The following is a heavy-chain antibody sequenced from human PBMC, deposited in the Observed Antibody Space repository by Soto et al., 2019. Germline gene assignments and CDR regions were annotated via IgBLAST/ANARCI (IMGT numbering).Heavy chain of an antibody. Sequence: SETLSLTCTGSGGSISSYYWSWIRQPPGKGLKWIGYFHYSGSTNYNPSLKSRVTISVDTSKNQFSLKLSSVTAADTAVYYCATYDSSGLAFWGQGTLVTVS. D-gene: IGHD3-22*01. V-gene: IGHV4-59*08. CDR3: ATYDSSGLAF. CDR2: FHYSGST. CDR1: GGSISSYY. J-gene: IGHJ4*02.